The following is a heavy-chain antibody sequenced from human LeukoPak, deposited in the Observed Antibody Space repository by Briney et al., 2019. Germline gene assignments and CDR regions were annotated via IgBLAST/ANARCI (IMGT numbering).Heavy chain of an antibody. Sequence: GGSLRLSCAASGFTFSSYWMSWVRQAPGKGLEWVANIKQDGSEKYYVDSVKGRFTISRDNSNNTVYLQMNSLRAEDTAVYYCAKEIPSHCANGECYGGTFDYWGQGTLVTVSS. D-gene: IGHD2-8*01. CDR1: GFTFSSYW. CDR2: IKQDGSEK. J-gene: IGHJ4*02. CDR3: AKEIPSHCANGECYGGTFDY. V-gene: IGHV3-7*01.